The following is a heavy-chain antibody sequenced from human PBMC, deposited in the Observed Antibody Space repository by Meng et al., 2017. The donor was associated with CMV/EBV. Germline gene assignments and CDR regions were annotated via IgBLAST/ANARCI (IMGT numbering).Heavy chain of an antibody. J-gene: IGHJ6*02. D-gene: IGHD4-23*01. CDR2: VKHDGSEK. CDR1: GFTFSTYW. Sequence: GESLKISCAASGFTFSTYWMTWVRQAPGKGLEWVVNVKHDGSEKYYLDSVKGRFTVSRDNAKNSLYLQMNSLRAEDTAIYYCARVGRWEGYGMDVWGQGTTVTVSS. CDR3: ARVGRWEGYGMDV. V-gene: IGHV3-7*01.